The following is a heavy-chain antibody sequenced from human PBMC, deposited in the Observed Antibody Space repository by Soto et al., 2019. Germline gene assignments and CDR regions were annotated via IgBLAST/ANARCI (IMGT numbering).Heavy chain of an antibody. V-gene: IGHV1-18*01. CDR1: GYSFSSFG. Sequence: QGQLVQSGPEVKKPGASVKVSCKTSGYSFSSFGISWLRRAPGQGPEWMGWISFYNGKTNFAQKFQDRITLTTDTSTTTAYMELRSLTSDDTSMYYYARDVRVGANKDASEIWGQGTMVTVSS. CDR3: ARDVRVGANKDASEI. J-gene: IGHJ3*02. CDR2: ISFYNGKT. D-gene: IGHD1-26*01.